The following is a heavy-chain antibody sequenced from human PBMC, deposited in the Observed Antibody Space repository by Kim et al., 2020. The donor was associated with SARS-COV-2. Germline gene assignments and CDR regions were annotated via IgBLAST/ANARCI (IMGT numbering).Heavy chain of an antibody. J-gene: IGHJ4*02. CDR2: SRYI. Sequence: SRYIHYADSVKSRFTISRNNAKNSLYLQMNSLRAEDTAVYYCARKGYFDYWGQGTLVTVSS. V-gene: IGHV3-21*01. CDR3: ARKGYFDY.